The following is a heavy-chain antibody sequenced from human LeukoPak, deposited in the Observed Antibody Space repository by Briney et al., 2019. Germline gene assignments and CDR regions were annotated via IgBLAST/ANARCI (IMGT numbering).Heavy chain of an antibody. J-gene: IGHJ4*02. D-gene: IGHD6-19*01. CDR1: GFTFSSYS. Sequence: PGGSLRLSCAASGFTFSSYSMNWVRQAPGKGLEWVSYISSASGSIYYADSVKGRFTISRDNSKNTLYLQMNSLRAEDTAVYYCASSYSSGWYYFDYWGQGTLVTVSS. CDR3: ASSYSSGWYYFDY. V-gene: IGHV3-48*01. CDR2: ISSASGSI.